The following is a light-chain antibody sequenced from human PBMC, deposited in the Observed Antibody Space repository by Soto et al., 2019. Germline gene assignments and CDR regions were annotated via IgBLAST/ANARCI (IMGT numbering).Light chain of an antibody. Sequence: NVLTQSPATLSLSPGERATLSCRASQSVGIYLAWYQQKPGQAPRLLIYDAFQRATGIPARFSGSGSGTDFTLTISSLDPEDSAVYYCQQRSNWSPPFTFGPGTKVDIK. V-gene: IGKV3-11*01. J-gene: IGKJ3*01. CDR1: QSVGIY. CDR3: QQRSNWSPPFT. CDR2: DAF.